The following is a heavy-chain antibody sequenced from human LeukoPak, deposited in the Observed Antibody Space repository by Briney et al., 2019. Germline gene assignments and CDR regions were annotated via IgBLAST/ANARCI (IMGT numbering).Heavy chain of an antibody. J-gene: IGHJ5*02. D-gene: IGHD6-13*01. V-gene: IGHV3-48*04. CDR2: ISSSSSTI. CDR3: ARVIAAAGLGSWFDP. Sequence: GGSLRLSCAASGFTFSSYSMNWVRQAPGKGLEWVSYISSSSSTIYYADSVKGRFTISRDNAKNSLYLQMNSLRAEDTAVYYCARVIAAAGLGSWFDPWGQGTLVTVSS. CDR1: GFTFSSYS.